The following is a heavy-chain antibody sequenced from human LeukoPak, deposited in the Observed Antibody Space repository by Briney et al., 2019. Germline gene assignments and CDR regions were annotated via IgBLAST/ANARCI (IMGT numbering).Heavy chain of an antibody. CDR3: AKGRRDGYNFLDY. CDR1: GFTFDDYA. Sequence: AGGSLRLSCAASGFTFDDYAMHWVRQAPGKGLEWVSGISWNSGSIGYADSVKGRFTISRDNAKNSLYLQMNSLRAEDTALYYCAKGRRDGYNFLDYWGQGTLVTVSS. CDR2: ISWNSGSI. J-gene: IGHJ4*02. V-gene: IGHV3-9*01. D-gene: IGHD5-12*01.